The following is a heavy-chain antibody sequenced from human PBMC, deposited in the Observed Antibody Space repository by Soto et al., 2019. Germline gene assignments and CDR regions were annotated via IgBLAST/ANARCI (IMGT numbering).Heavy chain of an antibody. Sequence: GGSLRLSCAASGFTFSSYAMSWVRQAPGKGLEWVSAISGSGGSTYYADSVKGRFTISRDNSKNTLYLQMNSLRAEDTAVYYCAIEEYYDFWSGSRKLDRPGWFDPWAQGTLVTVSS. CDR2: ISGSGGST. CDR3: AIEEYYDFWSGSRKLDRPGWFDP. CDR1: GFTFSSYA. D-gene: IGHD3-3*01. J-gene: IGHJ5*02. V-gene: IGHV3-23*01.